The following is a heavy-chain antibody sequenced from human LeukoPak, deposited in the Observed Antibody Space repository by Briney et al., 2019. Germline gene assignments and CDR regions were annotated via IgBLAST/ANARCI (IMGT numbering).Heavy chain of an antibody. J-gene: IGHJ4*02. CDR3: ARDSPRTADY. V-gene: IGHV4-38-2*02. Sequence: SETLSLTCNVSGYSISSGYFWGWVRQPPGKGLEWIGSIYQRATVHYNPSLKSRVTISLDTSKNQFSLNLRSMKASDTAVYYCARDSPRTADYWGQGTLVTVSS. CDR2: IYQRATV. CDR1: GYSISSGYF.